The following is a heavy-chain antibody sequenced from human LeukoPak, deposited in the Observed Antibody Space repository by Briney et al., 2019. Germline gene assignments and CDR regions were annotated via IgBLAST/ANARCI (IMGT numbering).Heavy chain of an antibody. CDR2: MNPNSGNT. D-gene: IGHD6-13*01. Sequence: ASVNVSCKASGFTFTSHDFNWVRQATGQGLEWMGWMNPNSGNTGYAQKFQGRVTMTRDTSLSTAYMELSSLRSEDTAMYYCARDAREAAAADDAFDLWGQGTVVTVSS. V-gene: IGHV1-8*01. CDR3: ARDAREAAAADDAFDL. CDR1: GFTFTSHD. J-gene: IGHJ3*01.